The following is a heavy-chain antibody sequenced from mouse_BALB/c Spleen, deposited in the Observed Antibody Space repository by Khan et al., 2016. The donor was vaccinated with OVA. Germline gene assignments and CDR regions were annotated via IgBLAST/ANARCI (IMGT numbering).Heavy chain of an antibody. CDR2: INPYNGAT. V-gene: IGHV1S136*01. CDR3: ARGNWQSYSLDY. D-gene: IGHD4-1*01. CDR1: GYRFTSYI. Sequence: EVQLQQSGPELVKPGTSVKMSCKASGYRFTSYIIHWVKQKPGQGLEWIGYINPYNGATKYNEKFKGKATLTSDKSSNTAYMEISSLTYEDSAFYYCARGNWQSYSLDYWGQGTTLTVSS. J-gene: IGHJ2*01.